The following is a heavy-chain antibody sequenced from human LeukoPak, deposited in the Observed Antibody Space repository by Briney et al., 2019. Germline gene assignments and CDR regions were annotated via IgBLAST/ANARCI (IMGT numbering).Heavy chain of an antibody. J-gene: IGHJ3*02. CDR3: ARGGQWLAGGAFDI. D-gene: IGHD6-19*01. Sequence: PSETLSLTCAVYGGSFSGYYWSWIRQPPGKGLEWIGEINHSGSTNYNPSLKSRVTISVDTSKNQFSLKLSSVTAADTAVYYCARGGQWLAGGAFDIWGQGTMVTVSS. CDR2: INHSGST. V-gene: IGHV4-34*01. CDR1: GGSFSGYY.